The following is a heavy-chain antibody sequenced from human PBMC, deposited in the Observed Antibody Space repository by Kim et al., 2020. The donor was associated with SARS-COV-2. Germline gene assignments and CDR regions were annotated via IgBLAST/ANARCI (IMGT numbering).Heavy chain of an antibody. Sequence: ASVKVSCKASGYTFTGYYIHWVRQAPGQGLGWMGIINPNGGDTAYAQNFQGRVTMTRDTSATTVYLELNSLRSDDTALYYCTSGFDYWGQGTLVTVSS. CDR2: INPNGGDT. J-gene: IGHJ4*02. V-gene: IGHV1-46*01. CDR3: TSGFDY. CDR1: GYTFTGYY.